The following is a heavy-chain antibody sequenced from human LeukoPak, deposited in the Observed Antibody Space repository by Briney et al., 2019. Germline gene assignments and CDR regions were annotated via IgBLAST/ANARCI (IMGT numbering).Heavy chain of an antibody. V-gene: IGHV4-59*01. CDR1: GGSISSYY. Sequence: PSETLSLTCTVSGGSISSYYWSWIRKPPGKGLEWIGYIYYRGSTNYNPSLKSRVTISVDTSKNQSSLKLSSVTAADTAVYYCARDYYDSSAMVWGQGTMVTVSS. CDR2: IYYRGST. D-gene: IGHD3-22*01. CDR3: ARDYYDSSAMV. J-gene: IGHJ3*01.